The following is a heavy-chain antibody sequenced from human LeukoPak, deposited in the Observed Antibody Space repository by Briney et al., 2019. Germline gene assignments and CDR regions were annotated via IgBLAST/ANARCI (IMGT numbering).Heavy chain of an antibody. Sequence: PGGSLRLSCAASGFTFSSYWMTWVRQAPGKGLEWVANIKQDGSDKYYVDSVKGRFTISSDSAKNSLFLQMNSLRAEDTAVYYCARVWALFGLPVHFDYWRQGTLVTVSS. V-gene: IGHV3-7*01. CDR2: IKQDGSDK. CDR3: ARVWALFGLPVHFDY. CDR1: GFTFSSYW. D-gene: IGHD3-10*02. J-gene: IGHJ4*02.